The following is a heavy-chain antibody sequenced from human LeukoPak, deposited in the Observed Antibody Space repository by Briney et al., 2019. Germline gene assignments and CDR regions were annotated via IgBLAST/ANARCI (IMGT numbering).Heavy chain of an antibody. V-gene: IGHV1-69*06. D-gene: IGHD6-13*01. CDR1: GGTFISYG. Sequence: GASVKVSCKASGGTFISYGISWVRQAPGQGLEWMGGIIPIFGTANYAQKFQGRVTITADKSTSTAYMELSSLRSEDTAVYYCARGRPTTTIAAAGVNWFDPWGQGTLVTVSS. CDR2: IIPIFGTA. CDR3: ARGRPTTTIAAAGVNWFDP. J-gene: IGHJ5*02.